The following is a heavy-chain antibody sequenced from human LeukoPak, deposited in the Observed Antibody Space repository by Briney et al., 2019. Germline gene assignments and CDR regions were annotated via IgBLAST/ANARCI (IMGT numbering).Heavy chain of an antibody. V-gene: IGHV4-34*01. CDR3: ARETLSLYSSSCCYFDY. CDR1: GGSFSGYY. Sequence: PSETLSLTCAVYGGSFSGYYWSWIRQPPGKGLEWIGEINHSGSTNYNPSLKSRVTISVDTSKNQFSLKLSSVTAADTAVYYCARETLSLYSSSCCYFDYWGQGTLVTVSS. CDR2: INHSGST. J-gene: IGHJ4*02. D-gene: IGHD6-13*01.